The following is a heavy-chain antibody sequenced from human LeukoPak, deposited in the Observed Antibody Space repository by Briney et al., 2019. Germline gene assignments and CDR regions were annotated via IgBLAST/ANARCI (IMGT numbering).Heavy chain of an antibody. CDR1: GFTFDDYA. V-gene: IGHV3-9*01. J-gene: IGHJ3*02. CDR3: ARDLPYDSSAFDI. CDR2: ISWNSGSI. D-gene: IGHD3-22*01. Sequence: PGGSLRLSCAASGFTFDDYAMHWVRQAPGKGLEWVSGISWNSGSIGYADSVKGRFTISRDNAKNYLYLQMNSLRAEDTALYYCARDLPYDSSAFDIWGQGTMVTVSS.